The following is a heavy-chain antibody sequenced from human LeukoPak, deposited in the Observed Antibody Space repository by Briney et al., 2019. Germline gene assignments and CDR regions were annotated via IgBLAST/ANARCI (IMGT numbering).Heavy chain of an antibody. CDR3: ARATSANEYSYGFHFDY. V-gene: IGHV1-69*13. CDR1: GTTFRSYA. J-gene: IGHJ4*02. Sequence: SVKVSCKASGTTFRSYAINWVRQAPRQGLEWMGAIIPSFGTVKYAQKFQGRVTMTADESTSTAYMDLNYLRSDDTAVYFCARATSANEYSYGFHFDYWGQGTLVTVSS. D-gene: IGHD5-18*01. CDR2: IIPSFGTV.